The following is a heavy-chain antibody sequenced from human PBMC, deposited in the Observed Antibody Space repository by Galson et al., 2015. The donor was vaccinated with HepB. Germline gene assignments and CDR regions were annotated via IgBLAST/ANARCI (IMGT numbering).Heavy chain of an antibody. Sequence: SLRLSCAASGFTFSSYAMHWVRQAPGKGLEWVAVISYDGSNKYYADSVKGRFTISRDNSKNTLYLQMNSLRAEDAAVYYCARAPGIAADPARFDPWGQGTLVTVSS. D-gene: IGHD6-13*01. CDR2: ISYDGSNK. J-gene: IGHJ5*02. CDR3: ARAPGIAADPARFDP. CDR1: GFTFSSYA. V-gene: IGHV3-30-3*01.